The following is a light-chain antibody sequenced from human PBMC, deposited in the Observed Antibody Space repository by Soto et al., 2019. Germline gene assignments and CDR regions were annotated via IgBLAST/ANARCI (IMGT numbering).Light chain of an antibody. V-gene: IGKV3-20*01. CDR2: GAS. Sequence: EIVLTQSPGTLSLSPGERATLSCRASQSFTSRSLAWYQQKPGLAPRLLISGASNRAAGTPDRFSGSGSGTDFTLTISRLEPEDFAVYYCQQYDSSPRTFGQGTQVEIK. J-gene: IGKJ1*01. CDR1: QSFTSRS. CDR3: QQYDSSPRT.